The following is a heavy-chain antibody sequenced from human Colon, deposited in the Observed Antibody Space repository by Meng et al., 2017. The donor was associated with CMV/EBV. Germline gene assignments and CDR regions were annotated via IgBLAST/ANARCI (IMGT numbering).Heavy chain of an antibody. CDR1: GDTFNNFV. CDR3: ATGDLRNSTGAYYLDS. CDR2: IYPVLGVK. V-gene: IGHV1-69*04. Sequence: SVKVSCKASGDTFNNFVFNWVRQAPGQGLEWMGSIYPVLGVKHYAQKFRGRVTISADKSTSTAYMELSSVTSEDTAVLYCATGDLRNSTGAYYLDSWGQGTLVTVSS. J-gene: IGHJ4*02. D-gene: IGHD6-19*01.